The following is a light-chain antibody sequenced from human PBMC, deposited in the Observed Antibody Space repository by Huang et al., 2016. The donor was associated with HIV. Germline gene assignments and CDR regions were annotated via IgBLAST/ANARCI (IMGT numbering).Light chain of an antibody. V-gene: IGKV3-11*01. Sequence: EIVLTQSPATLSLSPGERATLSCRASQSVSNYLAWYQQKPGQAPRLIISDASNRATGSPARCSGSGSGTDFILTISSLEPEDFAVYYCQQRRNWPPYTFGPGTKLEIK. CDR1: QSVSNY. CDR2: DAS. J-gene: IGKJ2*01. CDR3: QQRRNWPPYT.